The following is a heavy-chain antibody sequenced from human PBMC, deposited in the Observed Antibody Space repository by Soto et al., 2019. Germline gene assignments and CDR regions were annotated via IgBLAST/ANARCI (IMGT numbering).Heavy chain of an antibody. CDR2: IIPIFGTA. Sequence: SVKVSCKASGGTFSSYAISWVRQAPGQGLEWMGGIIPIFGTANYAQKFQGRVTITADKSTSTAYMELSSLRSEDTAVYYCARVSVVVVTDAMMGNWFDTWGQGTLVTVSS. D-gene: IGHD2-2*01. CDR1: GGTFSSYA. V-gene: IGHV1-69*06. J-gene: IGHJ5*02. CDR3: ARVSVVVVTDAMMGNWFDT.